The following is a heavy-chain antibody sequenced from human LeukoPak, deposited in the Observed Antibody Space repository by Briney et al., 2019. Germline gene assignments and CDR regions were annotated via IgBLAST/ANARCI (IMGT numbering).Heavy chain of an antibody. V-gene: IGHV3-20*04. J-gene: IGHJ4*02. Sequence: GGSLRLSCAASGFTFDAFGMTWVCQAPGKGLEWVSAIRGDAGSTGYADSVKGRFTISRDNAKNSLYLQMNSLRVEDTALYYCARVWAWGSGNYFDNWGQGTLVTVSS. CDR1: GFTFDAFG. D-gene: IGHD7-27*01. CDR3: ARVWAWGSGNYFDN. CDR2: IRGDAGST.